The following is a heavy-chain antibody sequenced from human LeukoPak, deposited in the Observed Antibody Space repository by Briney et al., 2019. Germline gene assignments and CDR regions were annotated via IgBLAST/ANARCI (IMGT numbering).Heavy chain of an antibody. J-gene: IGHJ4*02. V-gene: IGHV4-34*01. D-gene: IGHD3-9*01. CDR3: ARRGLGDWLFFDY. CDR2: INHSGST. CDR1: GGSFSSYY. Sequence: SETLSLTCAVYGGSFSSYYWSWIRQPPGKGLEWIGEINHSGSTNYNPSLKSRVTISVDTSKNQFSLKLSSVTAADTAVYYCARRGLGDWLFFDYWGQGTLVTVSS.